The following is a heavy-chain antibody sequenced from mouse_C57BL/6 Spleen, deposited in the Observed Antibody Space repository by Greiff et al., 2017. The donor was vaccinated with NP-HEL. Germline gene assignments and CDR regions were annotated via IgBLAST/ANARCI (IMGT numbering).Heavy chain of an antibody. V-gene: IGHV1-82*01. CDR3: ARWAYYSHAMDY. J-gene: IGHJ4*01. CDR2: IYPGDGDT. Sequence: QVQLQQSGPELVKPGASVKISCKASGYAFSSSWMNWVKQRPGKGLEWIGRIYPGDGDTNYNGKFKGKATLTADKSSSTAYMQLSSLTSEDSAVYFCARWAYYSHAMDYWGQGTSVTVSS. D-gene: IGHD2-12*01. CDR1: GYAFSSSW.